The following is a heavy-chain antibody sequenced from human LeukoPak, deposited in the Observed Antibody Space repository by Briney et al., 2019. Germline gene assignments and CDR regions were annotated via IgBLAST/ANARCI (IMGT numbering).Heavy chain of an antibody. J-gene: IGHJ4*02. CDR3: TTDPLIHSSSWYPRDY. CDR2: IKSKTDGGTT. D-gene: IGHD6-13*01. Sequence: PGGSLRLSGAASGFTFSNAWMSWVRQAPGKGLEWVGRIKSKTDGGTTDYAAPVKGRFTISRDDSKNTLYLQMNSLKTEDTAVYYCTTDPLIHSSSWYPRDYWGQGTLVTVSS. CDR1: GFTFSNAW. V-gene: IGHV3-15*01.